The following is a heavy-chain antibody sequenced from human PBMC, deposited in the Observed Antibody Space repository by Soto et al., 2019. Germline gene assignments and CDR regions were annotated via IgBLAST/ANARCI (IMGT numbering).Heavy chain of an antibody. CDR3: ARCWRAVVVATMCAFGI. CDR2: IIPIFGTT. V-gene: IGHV1-69*13. D-gene: IGHD2-21*02. CDR1: GDTFSLYA. Sequence: GASVKVSCKTSGDTFSLYALSWVRQAPGQGLEWMGGIIPIFGTTTYPQKFQGRVTITADESTSTVSMELNSLKYEDTAVYWCARCWRAVVVATMCAFGIWCQGTLGTVSS. J-gene: IGHJ3*02.